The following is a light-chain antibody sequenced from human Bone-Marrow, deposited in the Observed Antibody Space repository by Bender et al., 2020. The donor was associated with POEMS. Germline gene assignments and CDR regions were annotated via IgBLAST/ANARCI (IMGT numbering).Light chain of an antibody. J-gene: IGLJ1*01. CDR1: SSDVGAYKH. CDR2: DVS. CDR3: SSHAGSYVV. Sequence: QSALTQPASMSGSPGQSVTISCTGTSSDVGAYKHVSWYQQYPGKAPKLMIYDVSQRPSGVPDRFSGSKSGNTASLTVSGLQAEDEADYYCSSHAGSYVVFGTGTKVTVL. V-gene: IGLV2-8*01.